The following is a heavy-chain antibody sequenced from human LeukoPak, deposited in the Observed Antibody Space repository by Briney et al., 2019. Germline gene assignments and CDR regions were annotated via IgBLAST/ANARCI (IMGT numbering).Heavy chain of an antibody. CDR3: VRDFLGESGAGGY. V-gene: IGHV3-21*01. Sequence: PGGSLRLSCATSTSTFSSYTMNWVRQPPGKGLEGVSSISPRGNSKYNADSVKGRFTISRDNTEKSLYMQMNSLRAEDTGVYYCVRDFLGESGAGGYWGQGTLVTVSS. CDR1: TSTFSSYT. J-gene: IGHJ4*02. CDR2: ISPRGNSK. D-gene: IGHD3-10*01.